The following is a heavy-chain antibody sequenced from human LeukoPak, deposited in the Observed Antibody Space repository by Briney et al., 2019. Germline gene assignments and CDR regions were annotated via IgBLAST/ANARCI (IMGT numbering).Heavy chain of an antibody. J-gene: IGHJ5*02. CDR1: GGSFSGYY. CDR3: ARPTTPHPPWWFDP. D-gene: IGHD4-11*01. CDR2: INHSGST. V-gene: IGHV4-34*01. Sequence: SETLSLTCAVYGGSFSGYYWSWIRQPPGKGLEWIGEINHSGSTNYNPSLKSRVTISVDTSKNQFSLKLRSVTAADTAVYYCARPTTPHPPWWFDPWGQGTLVTVSS.